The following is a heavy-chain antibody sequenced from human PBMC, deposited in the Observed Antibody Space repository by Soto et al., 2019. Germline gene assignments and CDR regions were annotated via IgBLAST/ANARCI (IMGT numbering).Heavy chain of an antibody. J-gene: IGHJ4*02. V-gene: IGHV3-21*06. CDR2: ISSTTKYI. CDR1: GFTFTRYS. CDR3: ARESEDLTSNFDY. Sequence: PGGSLRLSCAASGFTFTRYSMNWVRQAPGKGLEWVSSISSTTKYIYYGDSMKGRFTISRDNAKNSLYPEMNSLRAEDTAVYYCARESEDLTSNFDYWGQGTLVTVSS.